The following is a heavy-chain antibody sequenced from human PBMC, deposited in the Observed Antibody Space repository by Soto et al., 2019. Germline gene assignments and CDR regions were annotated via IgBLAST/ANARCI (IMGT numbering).Heavy chain of an antibody. CDR1: GFTFSSHV. CDR2: ISGTGGT. J-gene: IGHJ4*02. D-gene: IGHD2-15*01. CDR3: AKDRRGAYCSGGICYSPDY. Sequence: EVQLWESGGGLVQPGGSLRLSCAVSGFTFSSHVMSWVRQAPGKGLEWVSAISGTGGTYYADSVKGRFTISRDNSKNALYLQRSNLRDEDTAVYYCAKDRRGAYCSGGICYSPDYWGQGTLVIVSS. V-gene: IGHV3-23*01.